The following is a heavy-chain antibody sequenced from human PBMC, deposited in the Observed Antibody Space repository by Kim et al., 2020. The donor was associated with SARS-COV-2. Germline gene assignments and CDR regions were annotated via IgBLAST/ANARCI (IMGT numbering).Heavy chain of an antibody. D-gene: IGHD3-22*01. Sequence: GGSLRLSCAASGFTFSRHGMHWARQAPGKWLEWVALILNDGSDKNYADSVKGRFTISRDNSMNTLYLQMNSLRPEDTAVYYCVKDDTSGYFYVDYWGQGTLVTVSS. CDR2: ILNDGSDK. CDR3: VKDDTSGYFYVDY. J-gene: IGHJ4*02. V-gene: IGHV3-30*18. CDR1: GFTFSRHG.